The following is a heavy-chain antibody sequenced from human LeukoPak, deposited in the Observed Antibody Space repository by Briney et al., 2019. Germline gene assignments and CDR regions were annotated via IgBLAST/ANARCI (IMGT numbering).Heavy chain of an antibody. V-gene: IGHV4-59*01. CDR1: GGSISSYC. D-gene: IGHD6-6*01. CDR3: ARGASSSPHY. Sequence: SETLSLTCTVSGGSISSYCWSWIRQPPGKGLEWIGYIYYSGSTNYNPSLKSRVTISVDTSKNQFSLKLSSVTAADTAVYYCARGASSSPHYWGQGTLVTVSS. J-gene: IGHJ4*02. CDR2: IYYSGST.